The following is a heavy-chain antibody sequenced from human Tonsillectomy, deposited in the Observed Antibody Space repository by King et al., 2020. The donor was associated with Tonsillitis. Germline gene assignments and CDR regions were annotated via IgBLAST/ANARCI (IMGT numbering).Heavy chain of an antibody. V-gene: IGHV4-59*01. CDR3: ARESPGYDFWSGYGRYFDL. D-gene: IGHD3-3*01. Sequence: QLQESGPGLVKPSETLSLTCTVSGGSISSYYWSWIRQPPGKGLEGIGYIYYSGSTNYNPSLKSRVTISVDTSKNQFSLKLSSVTAADTAVYYCARESPGYDFWSGYGRYFDLWGRGTLVTVSS. CDR2: IYYSGST. CDR1: GGSISSYY. J-gene: IGHJ2*01.